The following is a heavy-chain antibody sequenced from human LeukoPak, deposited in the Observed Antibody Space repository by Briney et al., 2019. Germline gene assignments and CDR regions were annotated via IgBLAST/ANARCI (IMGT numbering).Heavy chain of an antibody. D-gene: IGHD2-21*02. CDR3: ARDCGGHCYSGFDY. J-gene: IGHJ4*02. V-gene: IGHV3-11*04. CDR1: GFTFSDYY. CDR2: ISASGSTI. Sequence: GGSLRLSCAASGFTFSDYYMARIRQAPGEGLEYISHISASGSTIHYGDSVKGRFTIFRDDARNSVYLQMTSLRAEDTATYFCARDCGGHCYSGFDYWGQGALVTVSS.